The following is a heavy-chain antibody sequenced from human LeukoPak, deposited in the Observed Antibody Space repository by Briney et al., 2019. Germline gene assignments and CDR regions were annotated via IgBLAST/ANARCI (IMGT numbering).Heavy chain of an antibody. CDR1: GFTFSSYG. CDR3: AKPLYGSGGSCFDY. D-gene: IGHD2-15*01. CDR2: ISYGVSNT. Sequence: PGGSLRLSCAASGFTFSSYGMHWVRQAPGKGLEWVAVISYGVSNTYYADSVKGRFTISRDNSKNTLYLQMNSLRAEDTAVYYCAKPLYGSGGSCFDYWGQGTLVTVSS. V-gene: IGHV3-30*18. J-gene: IGHJ4*02.